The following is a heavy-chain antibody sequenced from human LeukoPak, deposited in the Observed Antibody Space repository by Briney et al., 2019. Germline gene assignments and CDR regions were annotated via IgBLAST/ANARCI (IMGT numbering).Heavy chain of an antibody. J-gene: IGHJ4*02. Sequence: SGGSLRLSCAVSGFSVTNNYMSWVRQAPGKGLEWVSVFYVGGATYYADSVKGRFTISRDNSENTLYLQMESLRAEDTAVYYCARGDGYNFFDYWGQGTLVTVSS. CDR2: FYVGGAT. CDR1: GFSVTNNY. V-gene: IGHV3-53*01. CDR3: ARGDGYNFFDY. D-gene: IGHD5-24*01.